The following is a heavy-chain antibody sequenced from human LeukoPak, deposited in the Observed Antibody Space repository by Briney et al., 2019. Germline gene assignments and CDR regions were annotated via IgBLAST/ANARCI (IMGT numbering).Heavy chain of an antibody. Sequence: GRSLRLSCAASGFSFSSYAMSSARQAPGKGLEWVSSIGTDDSTFYADSVKSRFTISRYNSKNTLFLQMNSLRAEDTAVYHCANTGPPPYRSGWSSPVVNYLDNWGQGTLVTVSS. D-gene: IGHD6-19*01. CDR1: GFSFSSYA. CDR2: IGTDDST. J-gene: IGHJ4*02. V-gene: IGHV3-23*01. CDR3: ANTGPPPYRSGWSSPVVNYLDN.